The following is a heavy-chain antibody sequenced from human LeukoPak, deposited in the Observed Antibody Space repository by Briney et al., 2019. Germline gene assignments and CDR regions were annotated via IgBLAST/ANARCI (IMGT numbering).Heavy chain of an antibody. V-gene: IGHV4-30-4*01. Sequence: PSETLSLTCSVSGGSVSSGDYYWSWIRQPPGKGLEWIGYIYYSGSTYYNPSLKSRVSISVDTSKNQFSLKLTSVTAADTAVYYCARDRYFIGFDHWGQGTLVTVSS. CDR3: ARDRYFIGFDH. CDR2: IYYSGST. J-gene: IGHJ4*02. D-gene: IGHD3-9*01. CDR1: GGSVSSGDYY.